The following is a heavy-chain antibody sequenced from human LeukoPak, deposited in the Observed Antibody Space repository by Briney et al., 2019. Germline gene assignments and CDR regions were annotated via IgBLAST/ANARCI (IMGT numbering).Heavy chain of an antibody. CDR3: AKDRGTVVRGLTITPSGMDV. CDR2: ISGSGGST. D-gene: IGHD3-10*01. J-gene: IGHJ6*02. V-gene: IGHV3-23*01. CDR1: GFTFSNFA. Sequence: GGSLRLSCAASGFTFSNFAMSWVRQAPGKGLEWVSGISGSGGSTYYADSVKGRFTISRDNSKNTLYVQMNSLRAEDTAVYYCAKDRGTVVRGLTITPSGMDVWGQGTTVTVSS.